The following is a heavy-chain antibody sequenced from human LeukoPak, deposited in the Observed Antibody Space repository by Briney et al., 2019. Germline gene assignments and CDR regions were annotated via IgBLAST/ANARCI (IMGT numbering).Heavy chain of an antibody. CDR3: ARSMTTKPFGAFDI. Sequence: SETLSLTCAVSGGSISSGGYFWSWIRQHPGKGLEWLGYIYYSGSTYYNPSLKSRVTISVDTSKNQFSLKLSSVTAADTAVYYCARSMTTKPFGAFDIWGQGTMVTVSS. D-gene: IGHD3-3*01. J-gene: IGHJ3*02. CDR1: GGSISSGGYF. V-gene: IGHV4-31*11. CDR2: IYYSGST.